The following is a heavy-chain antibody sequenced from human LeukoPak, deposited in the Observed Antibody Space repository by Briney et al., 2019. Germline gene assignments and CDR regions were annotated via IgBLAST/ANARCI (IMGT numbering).Heavy chain of an antibody. CDR3: ARGLVGASTVFARHYFYMDV. D-gene: IGHD1-26*01. Sequence: GGSLRLSCAASEFTFSKYGMHWVRQAPGKGLDWVAFLRHDGNDKAYVDSVKGRFTISRDNSNNMLFLQMNSLRNEDTAVYFCARGLVGASTVFARHYFYMDVWGKGTTVTVSS. J-gene: IGHJ6*03. CDR1: EFTFSKYG. V-gene: IGHV3-30*02. CDR2: LRHDGNDK.